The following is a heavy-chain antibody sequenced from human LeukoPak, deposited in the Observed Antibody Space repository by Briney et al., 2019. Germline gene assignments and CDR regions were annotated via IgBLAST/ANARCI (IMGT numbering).Heavy chain of an antibody. J-gene: IGHJ6*02. Sequence: GGSLRLSCAASGFTFSSYGMHWVRQAPGKGLEWVAVISYDGSNKYYADSVKGRFTISRDNSKNTLYLQMNSLRAEDTAVYYCAKDLWFGGLSHGMDVWGQGTTVTVSS. V-gene: IGHV3-30*18. CDR3: AKDLWFGGLSHGMDV. CDR2: ISYDGSNK. D-gene: IGHD3-10*01. CDR1: GFTFSSYG.